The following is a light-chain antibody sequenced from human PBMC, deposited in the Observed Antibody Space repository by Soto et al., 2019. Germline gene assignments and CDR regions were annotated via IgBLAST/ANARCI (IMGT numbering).Light chain of an antibody. Sequence: DIQMTQSAAALSASVGDRVTITCQASQDINKNLIWYQQKPGKAPKLLIYDASDLETGVPSRFSGSGSGTGFTFTTSSLQPEDFATYYCQQYESLPLTFGQGTRLEIK. V-gene: IGKV1-33*01. CDR2: DAS. J-gene: IGKJ5*01. CDR1: QDINKN. CDR3: QQYESLPLT.